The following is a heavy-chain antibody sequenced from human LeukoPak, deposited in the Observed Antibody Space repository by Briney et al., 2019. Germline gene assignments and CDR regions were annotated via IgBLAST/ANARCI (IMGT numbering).Heavy chain of an antibody. J-gene: IGHJ4*02. D-gene: IGHD1-26*01. CDR3: ATYSSGTFDY. V-gene: IGHV4-30-2*01. Sequence: PSETLSLTCTVSGGSISSGGYYWSWIRQPPGKGLEWIGYICHTGSTYCNSSLKSRVTISVDMSKNQFSLKLSSVTAADTAAYYCATYSSGTFDYWGQGTLVTVSS. CDR2: ICHTGST. CDR1: GGSISSGGYY.